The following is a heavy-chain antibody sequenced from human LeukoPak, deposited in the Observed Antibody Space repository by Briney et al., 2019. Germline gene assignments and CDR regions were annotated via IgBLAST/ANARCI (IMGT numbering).Heavy chain of an antibody. D-gene: IGHD2-2*01. Sequence: ASVKVSCKASGYTFTGYHMHWVRQAPGQGLEWMGRINPNSGDTNYAQKFQGRVAMTRDTSISTAFMELTRLRSDDTAVYYCARDYCSSTSCLSDYWGQGTLVTVSS. V-gene: IGHV1-2*06. CDR3: ARDYCSSTSCLSDY. CDR2: INPNSGDT. J-gene: IGHJ4*02. CDR1: GYTFTGYH.